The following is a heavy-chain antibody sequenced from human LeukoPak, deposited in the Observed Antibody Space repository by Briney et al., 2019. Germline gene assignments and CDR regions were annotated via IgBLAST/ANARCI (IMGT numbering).Heavy chain of an antibody. CDR3: ASGRITMVRGVITSYYMDV. V-gene: IGHV4-34*01. J-gene: IGHJ6*03. Sequence: SETLSLTCAVYGGSFSGYYWSWIRQPPGKGLEWIGEINHSGSTNYNPSLKSRVIISVDTSKNQFSLKLSSVTPADTAVYYCASGRITMVRGVITSYYMDVWGRGTTVTVSS. CDR1: GGSFSGYY. D-gene: IGHD3-10*01. CDR2: INHSGST.